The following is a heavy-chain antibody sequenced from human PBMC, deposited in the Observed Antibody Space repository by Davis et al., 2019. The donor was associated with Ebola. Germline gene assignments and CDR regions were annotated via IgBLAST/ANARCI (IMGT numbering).Heavy chain of an antibody. CDR2: IDPNSGDT. CDR3: ARRNRNGLLWVY. D-gene: IGHD3-16*01. Sequence: AASVKVSCKASGYTFSDYFVHWVRQAPGQGLEWMGRIDPNSGDTKYAQKFQDRVTMTRDTSISTAYLQWSSLKASDTAMYYCARRNRNGLLWVYWGQGTLVTVSS. V-gene: IGHV1-2*06. CDR1: GYTFSDYF. J-gene: IGHJ4*02.